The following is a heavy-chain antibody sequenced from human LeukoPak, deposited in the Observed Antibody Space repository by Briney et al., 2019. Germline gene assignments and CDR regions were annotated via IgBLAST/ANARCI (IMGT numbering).Heavy chain of an antibody. CDR3: ATSGGSYWS. V-gene: IGHV3-23*01. Sequence: GGSPRLSCAASGFTFSSYAMSWVRQAPGKVLEWVSGISGRDSTTYYADSVKGRFTISRENSKNTLYLQMNSLRAEDTAVYYCATSGGSYWSWGQGTLVTVSS. D-gene: IGHD1-26*01. CDR2: ISGRDSTT. J-gene: IGHJ5*02. CDR1: GFTFSSYA.